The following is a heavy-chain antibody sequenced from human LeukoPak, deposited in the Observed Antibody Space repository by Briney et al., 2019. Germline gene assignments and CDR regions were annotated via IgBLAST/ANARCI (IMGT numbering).Heavy chain of an antibody. D-gene: IGHD3-22*01. V-gene: IGHV4-38-2*02. CDR3: ARGDYYDISYFDY. J-gene: IGHJ4*02. CDR2: IYYTGNT. Sequence: SETLSLTCTVSGDSITGYYWGWIRQPPGKGLEWMGNIYYTGNTYYNASLKSRVTISVDTSKSQFSLKLNSVTAADTAVYYCARGDYYDISYFDYWGQGALVTVSS. CDR1: GDSITGYY.